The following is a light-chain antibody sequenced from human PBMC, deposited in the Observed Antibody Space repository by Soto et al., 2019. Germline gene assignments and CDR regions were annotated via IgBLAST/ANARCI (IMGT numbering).Light chain of an antibody. V-gene: IGKV4-1*01. Sequence: DIVMTQSPDSLAVSLGERATINCKSSQSVFYSSNNKNYLAWYQQKPGQPPKLLIYWASTRESGVPDRFSGSGSGTDFTLTISSLQAEDVALYYCQQYFTTPLTFGGGTKVDIK. CDR2: WAS. CDR1: QSVFYSSNNKNY. CDR3: QQYFTTPLT. J-gene: IGKJ4*01.